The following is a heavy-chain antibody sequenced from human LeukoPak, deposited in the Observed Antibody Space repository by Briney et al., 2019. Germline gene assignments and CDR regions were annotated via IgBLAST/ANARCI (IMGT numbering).Heavy chain of an antibody. Sequence: GGSLRLSCAASGFTFSDYTIHWVRQAPGKGLEYVSAINSNGGSTYYANSVKGRFIISRDNSNNTLYLQMNSLRAEDTAVYYCARDLITGVYFDYWGQGALVTISS. D-gene: IGHD1-14*01. V-gene: IGHV3-64*01. J-gene: IGHJ4*02. CDR1: GFTFSDYT. CDR2: INSNGGST. CDR3: ARDLITGVYFDY.